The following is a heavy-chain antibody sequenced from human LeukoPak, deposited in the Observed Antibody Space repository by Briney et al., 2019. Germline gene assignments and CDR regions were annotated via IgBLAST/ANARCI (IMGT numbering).Heavy chain of an antibody. V-gene: IGHV4-38-2*02. Sequence: PSETLSLTCTVSHYFISDGAFWGWIRQPPGKGLEWVANVNHRGITFYNPSLESRVAISVDTSKNQFFLRVTSVTAADTAIYYCVRDRSEAADFFFDSWGQGTLVTVSS. J-gene: IGHJ4*02. CDR1: HYFISDGAF. D-gene: IGHD2-21*02. CDR2: VNHRGIT. CDR3: VRDRSEAADFFFDS.